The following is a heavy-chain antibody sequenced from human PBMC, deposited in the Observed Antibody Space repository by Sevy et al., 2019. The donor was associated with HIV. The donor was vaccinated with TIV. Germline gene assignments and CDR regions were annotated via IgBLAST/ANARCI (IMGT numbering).Heavy chain of an antibody. CDR2: ISRSGRST. J-gene: IGHJ6*02. V-gene: IGHV3-23*01. Sequence: GGSLRLSCAASGFTFSTYAMNWVRQAPGKGLEWVSSISRSGRSTYSADSVEGRFTISRDIFKNTLYLQLSSLRVDDXXXYYCAKGYCDGGSCPRDYYYYGMDVWGQGTTVTVSS. CDR1: GFTFSTYA. D-gene: IGHD2-15*01. CDR3: AKGYCDGGSCPRDYYYYGMDV.